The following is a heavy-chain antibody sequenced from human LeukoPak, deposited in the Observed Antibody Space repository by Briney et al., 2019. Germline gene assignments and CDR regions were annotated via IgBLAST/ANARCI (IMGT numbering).Heavy chain of an antibody. D-gene: IGHD3-10*02. V-gene: IGHV4-34*01. CDR3: ARRRVLDY. Sequence: PSETLSLTCAVYGGSLRGYYWSWIRQPPGKGLEWIGEINHSGSTNYNPSLKSRVTISVDTSKNQFSLKLSSVTAADTAVYYCARRRVLDYWGQGTLVTVSS. CDR1: GGSLRGYY. J-gene: IGHJ4*02. CDR2: INHSGST.